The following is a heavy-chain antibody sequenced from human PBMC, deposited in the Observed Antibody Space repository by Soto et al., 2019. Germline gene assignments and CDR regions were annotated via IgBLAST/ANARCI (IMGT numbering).Heavy chain of an antibody. J-gene: IGHJ4*02. Sequence: SETLSLTCTVSGGSISSYYWSWIRQPAGKGLEWIGRIYTSGSTNYNPSLKSRVTMSVDTSKNQFSLKLSSVTAADTAVYYCAGSITIFGVVTNPYDYWGQGTLVTVSS. CDR1: GGSISSYY. V-gene: IGHV4-4*07. CDR2: IYTSGST. D-gene: IGHD3-3*01. CDR3: AGSITIFGVVTNPYDY.